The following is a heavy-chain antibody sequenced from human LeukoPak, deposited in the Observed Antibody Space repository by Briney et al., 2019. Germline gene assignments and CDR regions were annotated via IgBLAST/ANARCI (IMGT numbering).Heavy chain of an antibody. J-gene: IGHJ6*03. CDR3: ARAAPNDYYYYYMDV. CDR2: IYYSGST. CDR1: GGSISSSSYY. V-gene: IGHV4-39*07. Sequence: SETLSLTCTVSGGSISSSSYYWGWIRQPPGKGLEWIGSIYYSGSTYYNPSLKSRVTISVDTSKNQFSLKLSSVTAADTAVYYCARAAPNDYYYYYMDVWGKGTTVTVSS. D-gene: IGHD4/OR15-4a*01.